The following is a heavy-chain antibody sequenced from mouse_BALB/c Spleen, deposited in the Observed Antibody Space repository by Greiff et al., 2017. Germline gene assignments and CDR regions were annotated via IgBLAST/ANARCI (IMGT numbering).Heavy chain of an antibody. Sequence: EVQLQESGPGLVKPSQSLSLTCSVTGYSITSGYYWNWIRQFPGNKLEWMGYISYDGSNNYNPSLKNRISITRDTSKNQFFLKLNSVTTEDTATYYCARGGYPYGSSYDWYFDVWGAGTTVTVSS. CDR1: GYSITSGYY. CDR3: ARGGYPYGSSYDWYFDV. V-gene: IGHV3-6*02. D-gene: IGHD1-1*01. J-gene: IGHJ1*01. CDR2: ISYDGSN.